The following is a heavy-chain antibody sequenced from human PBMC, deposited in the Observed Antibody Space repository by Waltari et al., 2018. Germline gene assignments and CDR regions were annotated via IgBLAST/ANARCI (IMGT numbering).Heavy chain of an antibody. V-gene: IGHV4-4*02. CDR1: GGSISSSNW. CDR2: IYHSGST. D-gene: IGHD3-22*01. CDR3: ASAHHYYDSSGYFNWFDP. Sequence: QVQLQESGPGLVKPSGTLSLTCAVSGGSISSSNWWSWVRQPPGKGLEWIGEIYHSGSTNYNPSLKSRVTISVDKSKNQFSLKLSSVTAADTAVYYCASAHHYYDSSGYFNWFDPWGQGTLVTVSS. J-gene: IGHJ5*02.